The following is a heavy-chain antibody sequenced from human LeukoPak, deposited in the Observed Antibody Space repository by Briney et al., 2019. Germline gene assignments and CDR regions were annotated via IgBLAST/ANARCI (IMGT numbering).Heavy chain of an antibody. J-gene: IGHJ4*02. CDR2: IDPTGRSV. Sequence: GSLRLSCAASGFSFSSYGMNWVRQAPGQGLEWVSYIDPTGRSVYYADSVRGRFTVSRDNANHSVFLQMNSLRDDDTAVYFCARKLALWGQGTLVTVSS. CDR3: ARKLAL. CDR1: GFSFSSYG. V-gene: IGHV3-48*02.